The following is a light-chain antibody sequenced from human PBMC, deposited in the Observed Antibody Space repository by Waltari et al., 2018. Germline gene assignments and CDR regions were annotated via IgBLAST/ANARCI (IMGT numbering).Light chain of an antibody. J-gene: IGKJ1*01. V-gene: IGKV4-1*01. CDR2: WAS. CDR3: HQYYATPPDGKT. CDR1: QSVLYSSNNKNY. Sequence: DIVMTQSPDSLAVSLGERATINCKSSQSVLYSSNNKNYLAWYQQKAGQPQKLLFYWASTRESGVPDRFSGSGSGKDFTLTISSLQAEDVAVYYCHQYYATPPDGKTFGQGTKVEIK.